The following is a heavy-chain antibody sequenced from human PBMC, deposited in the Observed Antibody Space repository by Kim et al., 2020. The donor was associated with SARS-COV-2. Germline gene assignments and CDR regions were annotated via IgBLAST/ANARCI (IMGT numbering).Heavy chain of an antibody. J-gene: IGHJ4*02. CDR1: GGSISSYY. CDR3: ARLRRYYGSGSYYNGLHFDY. Sequence: SETLSLTCTVSGGSISSYYLSWIRQPPGKGLEWIGYIYYSGSTNYNPSLKSRVTISVDTSKNQFSLKLSSVTAADTAVYYCARLRRYYGSGSYYNGLHFDYWGQGTLVTVSS. CDR2: IYYSGST. V-gene: IGHV4-59*08. D-gene: IGHD3-10*01.